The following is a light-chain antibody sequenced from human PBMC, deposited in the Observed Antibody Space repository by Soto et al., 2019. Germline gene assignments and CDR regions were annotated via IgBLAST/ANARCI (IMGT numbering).Light chain of an antibody. J-gene: IGLJ1*01. Sequence: QLVLTQPPSASASLGASVTLTCTLSSGYSNYKVDWYQQRPGKGPRFVMRVGTGEIVGSKGDGIPDRFSVLGSGLNRYLTIKNIQEEDESDYHCGADHGSGSNFVYVFGTGTKVTVL. V-gene: IGLV9-49*01. CDR1: SGYSNYK. CDR2: VGTGEIVG. CDR3: GADHGSGSNFVYV.